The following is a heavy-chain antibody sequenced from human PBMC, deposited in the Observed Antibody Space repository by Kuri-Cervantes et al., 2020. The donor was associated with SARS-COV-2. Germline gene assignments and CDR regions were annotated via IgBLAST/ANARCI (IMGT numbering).Heavy chain of an antibody. Sequence: GGSLRLSCAASGFTFDDYAMHWVRQAPGKGLEWVSGISWNSGSIGYADSVKGRFTISRDNAKNSLYLQMNSLRAEDTALYYCAKSGAGTTGTIAQKNYFDYWGQGTLVTVSS. V-gene: IGHV3-9*01. CDR3: AKSGAGTTGTIAQKNYFDY. D-gene: IGHD1-1*01. CDR2: ISWNSGSI. CDR1: GFTFDDYA. J-gene: IGHJ4*02.